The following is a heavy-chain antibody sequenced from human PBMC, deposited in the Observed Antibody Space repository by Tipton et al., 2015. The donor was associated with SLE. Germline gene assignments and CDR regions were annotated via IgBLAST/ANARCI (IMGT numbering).Heavy chain of an antibody. CDR1: GGSISSYY. Sequence: TLSLTCTVSGGSISSYYWSWIRQPPGKGLEWIGYIFYSGSTNYNPSLKSRVTISVDTSNNQFSLKLNSVTAADTAVYHCARESFYIDWLTEGSYSYYYMDVWGTGTTVTVSS. D-gene: IGHD3-9*01. CDR3: ARESFYIDWLTEGSYSYYYMDV. J-gene: IGHJ6*03. V-gene: IGHV4-59*12. CDR2: IFYSGST.